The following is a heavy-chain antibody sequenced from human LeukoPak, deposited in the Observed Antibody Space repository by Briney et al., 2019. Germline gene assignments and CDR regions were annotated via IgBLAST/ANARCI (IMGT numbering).Heavy chain of an antibody. CDR1: GGSISSGGYY. D-gene: IGHD3-3*01. CDR3: ERLRFLEWLFDY. CDR2: IYYSWTI. Sequence: SETLSLTCTVSGGSISSGGYYWNWIRQHPGKGREGIGYIYYSWTIYYNPSPKRPVTISVETSKNQFSLKLSSVTGADTAVYYCERLRFLEWLFDYWGQGTLLTVSS. V-gene: IGHV4-31*01. J-gene: IGHJ4*02.